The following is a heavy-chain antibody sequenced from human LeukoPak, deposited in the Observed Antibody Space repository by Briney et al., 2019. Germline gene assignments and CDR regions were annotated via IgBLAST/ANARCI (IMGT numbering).Heavy chain of an antibody. J-gene: IGHJ4*02. D-gene: IGHD1-26*01. V-gene: IGHV3-21*01. CDR2: ISVSSSYI. CDR3: AREASRRESGTYYALFDY. CDR1: GFTFSTYS. Sequence: GGSLRLSCAASGFTFSTYSMNWVRQAPGKGLEWVSSISVSSSYIYYADSMKGRFTISRDNAKNSLYLQMNSLRAEDTAVYYCAREASRRESGTYYALFDYWGQGTLVTVSS.